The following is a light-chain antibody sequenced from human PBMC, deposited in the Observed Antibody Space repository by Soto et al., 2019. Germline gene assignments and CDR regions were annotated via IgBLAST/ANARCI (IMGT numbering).Light chain of an antibody. J-gene: IGKJ5*01. CDR1: QDISSY. Sequence: AIRMTQSPSSFSASTGDRVTITCRASQDISSYLAWYQQKPGQAPKLLIYAPSTLQSGVPSRFSGSGSGTDFTLTISSLQSEDFATYYCQQYFSYPPITFGQGTRLEIK. CDR3: QQYFSYPPIT. CDR2: APS. V-gene: IGKV1-8*01.